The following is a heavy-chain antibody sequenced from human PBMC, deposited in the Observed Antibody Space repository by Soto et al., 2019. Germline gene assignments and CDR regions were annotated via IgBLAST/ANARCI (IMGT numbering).Heavy chain of an antibody. Sequence: KESAPTLVKPTQTLTLTCTFSGFSHSTSGVGVGRIRQPPGQALEWLALVYWDDDKRYRPSLNNRLTITKDTSKNQVVLTMTNMDHVDTGTYYFSHSGPGTKCDDGIDVWGRGTTVTVSS. D-gene: IGHD1-7*01. CDR1: GFSHSTSGVG. V-gene: IGHV2-5*06. CDR2: VYWDDDK. CDR3: SHSGPGTKCDDGIDV. J-gene: IGHJ6*04.